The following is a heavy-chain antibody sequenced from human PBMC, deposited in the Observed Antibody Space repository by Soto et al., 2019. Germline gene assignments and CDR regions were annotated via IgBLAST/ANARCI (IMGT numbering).Heavy chain of an antibody. CDR1: GGSISSYY. CDR3: AREGISYYDSSGYNY. CDR2: SYYSGST. Sequence: SETLSLTCTVSGGSISSYYWSWIRQRPGKGLGWIGYSYYSGSTTYNPSLKSRVTVSVDTSKTQLSLKLSSVTAADTAVYYCAREGISYYDSSGYNYWGQGTLVTVYS. V-gene: IGHV4-59*01. D-gene: IGHD3-22*01. J-gene: IGHJ4*02.